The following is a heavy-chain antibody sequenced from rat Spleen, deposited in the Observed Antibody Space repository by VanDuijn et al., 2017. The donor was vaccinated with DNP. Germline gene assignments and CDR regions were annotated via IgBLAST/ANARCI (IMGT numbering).Heavy chain of an antibody. CDR2: ISPSGSRP. CDR3: TRGVYYGSSWAFDY. Sequence: EVQLVESGGGLVQPGRSLKLSCAASGFTFSDYYMAWVRQAPKKCLEWVAAISPSGSRPYSPDSVKGRFTISRDTAKSSLYLQMNSLKSEDTATYYCTRGVYYGSSWAFDYWGHGVMVTVSS. D-gene: IGHD1-6*01. V-gene: IGHV5-20*01. CDR1: GFTFSDYY. J-gene: IGHJ2*01.